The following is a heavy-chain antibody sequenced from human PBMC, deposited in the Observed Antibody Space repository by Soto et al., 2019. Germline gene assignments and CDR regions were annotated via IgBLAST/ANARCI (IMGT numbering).Heavy chain of an antibody. J-gene: IGHJ4*02. CDR1: GFTFSSYA. CDR2: ISGSGGST. CDR3: AKGDSSPTTFDY. Sequence: PGGSLRLSCAASGFTFSSYAMSWVRQAPGKGLEWVSAISGSGGSTYYADSVKGRFTISRDNSKNALYLQMNSLRAEDTAVYYCAKGDSSPTTFDYWGQGTLVTVSS. D-gene: IGHD6-13*01. V-gene: IGHV3-23*01.